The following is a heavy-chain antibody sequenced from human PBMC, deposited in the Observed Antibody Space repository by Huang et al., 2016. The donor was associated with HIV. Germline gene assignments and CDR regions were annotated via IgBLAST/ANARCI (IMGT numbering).Heavy chain of an antibody. Sequence: QVQLVQSGAEVKRPGASVKVSCRASGGTFSTNAVSWVRQAPGQGRAWMGGIIPMFGTTNYAQMFQGKVTITADESSSTVYMELSSLRSDDTAVYYCARQPYCGGDCAHYYYFYMDVWGKGTTVTVSS. CDR2: IIPMFGTT. CDR3: ARQPYCGGDCAHYYYFYMDV. D-gene: IGHD2-21*02. V-gene: IGHV1-69*13. J-gene: IGHJ6*03. CDR1: GGTFSTNA.